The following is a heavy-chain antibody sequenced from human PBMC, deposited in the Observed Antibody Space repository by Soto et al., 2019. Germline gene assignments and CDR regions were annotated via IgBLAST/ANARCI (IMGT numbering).Heavy chain of an antibody. D-gene: IGHD3-10*01. J-gene: IGHJ4*02. V-gene: IGHV3-33*01. Sequence: QVQLVESGGGVVQPGRSLRLSCAAAGFSFSRYGMHWVRQAPGKGLEWVAIISYDGTNKHYADSVKGRFTISRDNSNNTMYLQMNSLRAEDTAVYYCGRVYPLPGYWGQGTLVTVS. CDR2: ISYDGTNK. CDR1: GFSFSRYG. CDR3: GRVYPLPGY.